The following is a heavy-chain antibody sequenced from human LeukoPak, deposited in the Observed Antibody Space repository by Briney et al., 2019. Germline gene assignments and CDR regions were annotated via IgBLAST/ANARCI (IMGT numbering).Heavy chain of an antibody. CDR1: GGTFSSYA. Sequence: ASVKVSCKASGGTFSSYAISWVRQAPGQGLEWMGRIIPILGIANYAQKFQGRVTITADKSTSTAYMELSSLRSEDTAVYYRAREDGGQPGGYYGMDVWGQGTTVTVSS. V-gene: IGHV1-69*04. CDR2: IIPILGIA. CDR3: AREDGGQPGGYYGMDV. J-gene: IGHJ6*02. D-gene: IGHD4-23*01.